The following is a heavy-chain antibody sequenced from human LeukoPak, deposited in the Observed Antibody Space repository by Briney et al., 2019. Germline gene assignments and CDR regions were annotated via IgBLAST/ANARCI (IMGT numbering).Heavy chain of an antibody. CDR3: AKSRILGYCSGGSCYFNFDY. CDR1: GFTFSSYA. D-gene: IGHD2-15*01. J-gene: IGHJ4*02. V-gene: IGHV3-23*01. Sequence: GGSLRLSCAASGFTFSSYAMSWVRQAPGKGLEWVSAISGSGGTTYYADSVKGRFAISRDNSKYTLYLQMKSLRAEDTAVYYCAKSRILGYCSGGSCYFNFDYWGQGTLVTVSS. CDR2: ISGSGGTT.